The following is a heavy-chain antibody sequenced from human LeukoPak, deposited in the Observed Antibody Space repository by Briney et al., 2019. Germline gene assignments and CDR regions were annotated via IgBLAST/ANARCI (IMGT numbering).Heavy chain of an antibody. V-gene: IGHV3-66*02. CDR3: AGRRVLDASFDY. CDR1: GFTVSNNY. CDR2: IYSGDNT. Sequence: GGSLRLSCAASGFTVSNNYMSWVRKAPGKGLEWVSVIYSGDNTYYVESVKGRFTISRDNSKNTLFLQMNRLRAEDTAVYYCAGRRVLDASFDYWGQATLVTVSS. D-gene: IGHD3-16*01. J-gene: IGHJ4*01.